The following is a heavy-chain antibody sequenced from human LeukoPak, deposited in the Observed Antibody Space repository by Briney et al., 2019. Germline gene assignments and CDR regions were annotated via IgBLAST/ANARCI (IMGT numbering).Heavy chain of an antibody. J-gene: IGHJ4*02. CDR3: ARQTGSGLFTLP. V-gene: IGHV4-39*01. Sequence: SETLSLTCTVSGVSISTSNFYWGWIRQPTGKGLEWIGSMYYTGNTYYNASLKSRVTISIDTSKNQISLRLTSVTATDTAMYYCARQTGSGLFTLPGGQGTLVTVSS. CDR1: GVSISTSNFY. D-gene: IGHD3/OR15-3a*01. CDR2: MYYTGNT.